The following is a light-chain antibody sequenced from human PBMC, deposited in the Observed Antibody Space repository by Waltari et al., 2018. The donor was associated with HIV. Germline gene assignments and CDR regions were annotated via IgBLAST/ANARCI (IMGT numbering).Light chain of an antibody. CDR3: SSYTTSSSWV. CDR1: TSDVGGYNY. V-gene: IGLV2-14*03. J-gene: IGLJ3*02. Sequence: QSALTQPASVSGSPGQSITISCTGTTSDVGGYNYVSWYQQHPGKAPKLLIYDVTNRPSGVSNRFSGSKSGDTASLTISGLQAEDEAHYYCSSYTTSSSWVFGGGTHLTVL. CDR2: DVT.